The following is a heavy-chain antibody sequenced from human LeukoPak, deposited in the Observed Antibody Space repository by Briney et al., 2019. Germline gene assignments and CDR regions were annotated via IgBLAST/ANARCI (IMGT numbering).Heavy chain of an antibody. CDR1: GYTFTGYY. CDR3: ARDQVEDSYGYKEDAFDI. CDR2: INPNSGGT. D-gene: IGHD5-18*01. Sequence: ASVKVSCKASGYTFTGYYMHWVRQAPGQGLEWMGRINPNSGGTNYAQKFQGRVTMTRDTSISTAYMELSSLRSEDTAVYYCARDQVEDSYGYKEDAFDIWGQGTMVTVSS. V-gene: IGHV1-2*06. J-gene: IGHJ3*02.